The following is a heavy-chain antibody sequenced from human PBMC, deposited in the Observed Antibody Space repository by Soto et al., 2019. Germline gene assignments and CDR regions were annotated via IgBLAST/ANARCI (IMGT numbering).Heavy chain of an antibody. CDR3: ARGHNWFDP. CDR2: INHSVST. Sequence: XGTLSLNSAVYGWSVSGYYWSWIRQPPGKGLEWIGEINHSVSTNYNPSLKSRVTISVDTSKNQFSLKLSSVTAADTAVYYCARGHNWFDPWGQGTLVTVSS. CDR1: GWSVSGYY. V-gene: IGHV4-34*01. J-gene: IGHJ5*02.